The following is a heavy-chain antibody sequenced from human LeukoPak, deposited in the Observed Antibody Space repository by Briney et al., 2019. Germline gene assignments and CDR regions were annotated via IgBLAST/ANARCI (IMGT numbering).Heavy chain of an antibody. Sequence: SVKVSCKASGGTFSSYAISWVRQAAGQGLEGMGRIIPILGIANYAQKFQGRVTITADKSTSTAYMELSSLRSEDTAVYYCARVAYYDSSGYYVDYYYYYGMDVWGQGTTVTVSS. CDR1: GGTFSSYA. CDR2: IIPILGIA. V-gene: IGHV1-69*04. D-gene: IGHD3-22*01. J-gene: IGHJ6*02. CDR3: ARVAYYDSSGYYVDYYYYYGMDV.